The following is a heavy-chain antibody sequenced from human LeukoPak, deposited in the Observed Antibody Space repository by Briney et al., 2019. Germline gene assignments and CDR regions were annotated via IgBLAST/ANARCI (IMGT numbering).Heavy chain of an antibody. V-gene: IGHV3-48*03. CDR3: ARDFGRPGATNAFDI. Sequence: GGSLTLPCAASGFTFKIYEMNWVRHAPGKGRECGPYISDTGSTIKYADSVKGRFTIYRDNAKNTLYLQMNRLRAEDTAVYYCARDFGRPGATNAFDIWGQGAVVTVSS. J-gene: IGHJ3*02. CDR1: GFTFKIYE. D-gene: IGHD1-26*01. CDR2: ISDTGSTI.